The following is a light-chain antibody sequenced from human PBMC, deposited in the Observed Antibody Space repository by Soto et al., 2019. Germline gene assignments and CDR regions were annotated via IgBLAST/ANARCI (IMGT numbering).Light chain of an antibody. J-gene: IGKJ1*01. Sequence: DIQMTQSPSSVSASVGDRVTITCGASQVISSWLAWYQQKQGKAPKLLIYAASSLQSGVPSRFSGSGSGTDFTLTISSLQPEDFATYYCQQANNFPWTFGQGTRVEIK. CDR2: AAS. V-gene: IGKV1-12*01. CDR1: QVISSW. CDR3: QQANNFPWT.